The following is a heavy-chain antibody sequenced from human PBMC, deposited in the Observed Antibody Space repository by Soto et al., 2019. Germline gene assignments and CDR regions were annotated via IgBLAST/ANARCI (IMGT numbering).Heavy chain of an antibody. Sequence: SETLSLTCPVSGGSLSSYCLSWIRQPPGKGLEWIGYIYYSGSTNYNPSLKSRVTISVDTSKNQFSLKLSSVTAADTAVYYCARYSSSSNWFDPWGQGTLVTVSS. CDR2: IYYSGST. D-gene: IGHD6-6*01. V-gene: IGHV4-59*01. CDR3: ARYSSSSNWFDP. CDR1: GGSLSSYC. J-gene: IGHJ5*02.